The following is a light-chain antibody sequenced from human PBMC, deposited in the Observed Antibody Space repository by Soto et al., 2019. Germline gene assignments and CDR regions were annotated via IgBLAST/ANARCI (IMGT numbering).Light chain of an antibody. CDR3: SSYTSSSLVV. J-gene: IGLJ2*01. V-gene: IGLV2-14*01. Sequence: QSVLTKPASVSGSPGQSITISCTGTTSDVGGYNYVSWYQQHPGKAPKLMIYELSNRPSGVSDRFSGSRSGNTASLTISGLQPDDEADYYCSSYTSSSLVVFGGGTKVTVL. CDR2: ELS. CDR1: TSDVGGYNY.